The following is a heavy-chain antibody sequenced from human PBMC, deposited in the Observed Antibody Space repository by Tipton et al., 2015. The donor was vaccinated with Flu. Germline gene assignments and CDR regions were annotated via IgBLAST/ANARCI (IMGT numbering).Heavy chain of an antibody. D-gene: IGHD5-12*01. CDR3: ARAGYTPADAFDI. V-gene: IGHV4-59*01. J-gene: IGHJ3*02. CDR2: IYYSGST. CDR1: GGSISSYY. Sequence: TLSLTCTVSGGSISSYYWSWIRQPPGKGLEWIGYIYYSGSTNYNPSLKSRVTISVDTSKNQFSLKLSSVTAAATAVYYCARAGYTPADAFDIWGQGTMVTVSS.